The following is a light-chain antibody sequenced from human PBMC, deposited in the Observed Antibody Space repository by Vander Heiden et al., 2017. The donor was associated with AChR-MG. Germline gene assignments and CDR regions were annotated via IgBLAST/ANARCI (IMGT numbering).Light chain of an antibody. CDR1: SSDVGSYNL. CDR2: EVS. Sequence: QSALTQPASASGSPGQSITISCTGTSSDVGSYNLVSWFQQYPGKAPKLMIYEVSKRPSGVSNRFSGSKSGNTASLTISGLQAEDEADYYCCSYAGSSTLVVFGGGTKLTVL. V-gene: IGLV2-23*02. CDR3: CSYAGSSTLVV. J-gene: IGLJ2*01.